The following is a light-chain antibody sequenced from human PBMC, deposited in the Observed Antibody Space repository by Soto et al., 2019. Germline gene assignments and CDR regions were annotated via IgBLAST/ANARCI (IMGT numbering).Light chain of an antibody. CDR3: LLVYSGIVV. CDR2: DTT. Sequence: QAVVTQEPSLTVSPGGTVTLTCGSSTGAVTSGHYPYWFQQKPGQAPKTLIYDTTNKHSWSPARFSGSLLGGKAALTLSGAQPEDEADYYCLLVYSGIVVFGGGTQLTV. J-gene: IGLJ2*01. CDR1: TGAVTSGHY. V-gene: IGLV7-46*01.